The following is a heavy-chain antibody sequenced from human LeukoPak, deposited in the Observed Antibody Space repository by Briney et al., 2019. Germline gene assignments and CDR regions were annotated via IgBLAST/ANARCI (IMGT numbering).Heavy chain of an antibody. CDR1: GFTFDDYA. Sequence: PGGSLRLSCAASGFTFDDYAMHWVRQAPGKGLEWVSGISWNSGSIGYADSVKGRFTISRDNAKNSLYLQMNSLRAEDTAVYYCARSMGFGELLCLGYWGQGTLVTVSS. CDR2: ISWNSGSI. V-gene: IGHV3-9*01. J-gene: IGHJ4*02. D-gene: IGHD3-10*01. CDR3: ARSMGFGELLCLGY.